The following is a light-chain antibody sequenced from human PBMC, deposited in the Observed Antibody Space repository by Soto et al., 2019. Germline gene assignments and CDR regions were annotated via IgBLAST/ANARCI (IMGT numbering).Light chain of an antibody. Sequence: EIVLTQSPATLSLSPGERSTLSCRASQSVSSYLAWYQQKPGQAPRLLIYDASNRATGIPARFSGSGSATNSTLTISNLEPEDFAVYYCQHPSNWPPYTVXQGTKVDIK. J-gene: IGKJ2*01. CDR1: QSVSSY. CDR2: DAS. V-gene: IGKV3-11*01. CDR3: QHPSNWPPYT.